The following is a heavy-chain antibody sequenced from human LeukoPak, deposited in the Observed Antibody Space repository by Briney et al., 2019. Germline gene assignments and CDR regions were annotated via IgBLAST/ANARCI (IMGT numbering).Heavy chain of an antibody. J-gene: IGHJ4*02. Sequence: PGRSPRLSCAASGFTFSSYGMHWVRQAPGKGLEWVAVISYDGSNKYYADSVKGRFTISRDNSKNTLYLQMNSLRAEDTAVYYCAKDASMVRGVIFYYFDYWGQGTLVTVSS. D-gene: IGHD3-10*01. CDR3: AKDASMVRGVIFYYFDY. V-gene: IGHV3-30*18. CDR1: GFTFSSYG. CDR2: ISYDGSNK.